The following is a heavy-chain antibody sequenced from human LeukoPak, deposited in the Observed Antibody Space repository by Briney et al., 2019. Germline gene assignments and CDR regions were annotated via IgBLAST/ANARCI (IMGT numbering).Heavy chain of an antibody. J-gene: IGHJ4*02. CDR3: ARGSERFLEWSPFDY. V-gene: IGHV3-30*04. CDR1: GFTFSSYA. Sequence: PGRSLRLSCAASGFTFSSYAMHWVRQAPGKGLEWVAVISYDGSNKYYADSVKGRFTISRDNSKNTLYLQMNSLRAEDTAVYYCARGSERFLEWSPFDYWGQGTLVTVSS. CDR2: ISYDGSNK. D-gene: IGHD3-3*01.